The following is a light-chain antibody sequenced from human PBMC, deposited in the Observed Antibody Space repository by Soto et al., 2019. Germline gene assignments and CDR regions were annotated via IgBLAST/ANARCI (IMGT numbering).Light chain of an antibody. V-gene: IGKV3-20*01. CDR2: GSS. CDR1: QSVSSGY. J-gene: IGKJ1*01. Sequence: IVLTQYPGTLSLSPGERATLSCRASQSVSSGYLAWYQQKAGQAPRLIISGSSTRATGIPDRFSGSGSGTDFTLTISRLENEDVAVYYCQQYGSSPWAFGQGTKVDIK. CDR3: QQYGSSPWA.